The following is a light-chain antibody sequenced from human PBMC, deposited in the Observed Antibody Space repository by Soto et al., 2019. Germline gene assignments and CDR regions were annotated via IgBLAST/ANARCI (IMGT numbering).Light chain of an antibody. Sequence: QPVLTQPASVSGSPGQSITISCTGTSSDVGGYNFVSWYQHHPGKAPKLMIYEVSNRPSGVSNRFSGSKSGNTASLTISGLQAEDEAYYYCSSYTSGSVVFGGGTKLTVL. CDR1: SSDVGGYNF. CDR2: EVS. CDR3: SSYTSGSVV. J-gene: IGLJ3*02. V-gene: IGLV2-14*01.